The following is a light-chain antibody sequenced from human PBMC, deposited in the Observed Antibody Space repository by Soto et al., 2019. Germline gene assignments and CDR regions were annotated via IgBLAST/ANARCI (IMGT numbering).Light chain of an antibody. J-gene: IGKJ5*01. CDR1: QSLLDSNGNNH. CDR3: MQALQTPLT. CDR2: LGS. V-gene: IGKV2-28*01. Sequence: DIVMTQSPLSLPVIPGEPASISCWSSQSLLDSNGNNHLNWYLQKPGQSPQVLIYLGSNRASGVPDRFSCSGSGTEFTLKISRVEAEDVGVYYCMQALQTPLTFGQGTRLEIK.